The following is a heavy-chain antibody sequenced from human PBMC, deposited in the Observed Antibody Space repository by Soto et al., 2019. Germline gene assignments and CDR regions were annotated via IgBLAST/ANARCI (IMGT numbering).Heavy chain of an antibody. CDR1: GGTFSSDA. J-gene: IGHJ4*02. CDR2: IIPIFGTA. D-gene: IGHD2-8*01. Sequence: AVKVSCKAYGGTFSSDAISWVRQAPGQGLEWRGGIIPIFGTANYAQKFQGRVAITAHESTSQAQMQPSTPRSEATALYYCARGGIVITVYASPRGYYFDYWGQGNPVNVSS. CDR3: ARGGIVITVYASPRGYYFDY. V-gene: IGHV1-69*01.